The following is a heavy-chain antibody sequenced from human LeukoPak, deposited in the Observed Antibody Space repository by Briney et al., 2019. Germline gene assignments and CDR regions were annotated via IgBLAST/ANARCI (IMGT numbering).Heavy chain of an antibody. V-gene: IGHV3-53*01. CDR2: IYSGGST. CDR1: GFTVSSNY. J-gene: IGHJ4*02. Sequence: GGSLRLSCAASGFTVSSNYMSWVRQAPGKGLEWVSVIYSGGSTYHADSVKGRFTISRDNSKNTLYLQMNSLRAEDTAVYYCARDPSYSSSWSDYWGQGTLVTVSS. D-gene: IGHD6-13*01. CDR3: ARDPSYSSSWSDY.